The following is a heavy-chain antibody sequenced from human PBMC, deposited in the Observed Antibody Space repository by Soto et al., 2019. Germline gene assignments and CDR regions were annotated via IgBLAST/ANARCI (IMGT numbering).Heavy chain of an antibody. CDR2: IYYSGST. CDR1: SGSVSSISDF. CDR3: ARDHKGLWFGERIDI. Sequence: TEPLSRTCTVASGSVSSISDFWVWFRQPPGKGLEWIGSIYYSGSTYYNPSLKSRVTVSVDTSKNQFSLKLSSVTAADTAVYYCARDHKGLWFGERIDIWGQGTMVT. V-gene: IGHV4-39*02. J-gene: IGHJ3*02. D-gene: IGHD3-10*01.